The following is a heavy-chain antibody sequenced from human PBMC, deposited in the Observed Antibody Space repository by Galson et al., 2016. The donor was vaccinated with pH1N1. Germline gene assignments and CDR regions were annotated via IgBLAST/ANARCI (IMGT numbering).Heavy chain of an antibody. V-gene: IGHV1-69*10. Sequence: SVKVSCKASGGTFSSYGVSWVRQASGQGLEWMGGISPIFDMANYAPRFQGRVTITADTSTNTAYMKLSSLRSDDTAVYFCATKFKDLVFVPAAERQTHYNYGMDVWGHGTTVIVSS. CDR2: ISPIFDMA. CDR3: ATKFKDLVFVPAAERQTHYNYGMDV. J-gene: IGHJ6*02. D-gene: IGHD2-2*01. CDR1: GGTFSSYG.